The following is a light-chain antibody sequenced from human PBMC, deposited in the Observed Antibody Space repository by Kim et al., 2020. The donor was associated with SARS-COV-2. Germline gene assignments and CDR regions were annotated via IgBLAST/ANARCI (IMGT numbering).Light chain of an antibody. V-gene: IGKV1-5*03. CDR1: QSISNW. CDR2: KAS. Sequence: GDRVTITCRASQSISNWLAWYQQKPGKAPKLLIHKASNLDTGVPSRFSGRGSGTEFTLTISSLQPDDFATYYCQQSNDYPYTFGQGTKLEI. J-gene: IGKJ2*01. CDR3: QQSNDYPYT.